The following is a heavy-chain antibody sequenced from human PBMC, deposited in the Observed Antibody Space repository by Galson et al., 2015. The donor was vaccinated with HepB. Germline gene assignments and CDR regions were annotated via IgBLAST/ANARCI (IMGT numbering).Heavy chain of an antibody. J-gene: IGHJ4*02. CDR3: ARGRRFWVAGGFDY. CDR2: INAGNGNT. CDR1: GYTFTSYA. V-gene: IGHV1-3*01. Sequence: SVKVSCKASGYTFTSYAMHWVRQAPGQRLEWMGWINAGNGNTKYSQKFQGRVTITRDTSASTAYMELSSLRSEDTAVYYCARGRRFWVAGGFDYWGQGTLVTVSS. D-gene: IGHD3-10*01.